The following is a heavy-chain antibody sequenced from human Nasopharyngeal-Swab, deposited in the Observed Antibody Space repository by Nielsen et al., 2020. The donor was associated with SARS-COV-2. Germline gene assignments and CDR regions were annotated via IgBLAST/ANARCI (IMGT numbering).Heavy chain of an antibody. D-gene: IGHD4-17*01. CDR1: GFTFSSYW. V-gene: IGHV3-23*01. J-gene: IGHJ3*02. Sequence: GESLKISCAASGFTFSSYWMHWVRQAPGKGLEWVSAISGSGGSTYYADSVKGRFTISRDNSKNTLYLQMNSLRAEDTAVYYCAKDRPPLVTTYAFDIWGQGTMVTVSS. CDR3: AKDRPPLVTTYAFDI. CDR2: ISGSGGST.